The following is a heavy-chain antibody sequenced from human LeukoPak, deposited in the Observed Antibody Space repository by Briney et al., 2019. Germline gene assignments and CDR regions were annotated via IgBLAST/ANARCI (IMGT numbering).Heavy chain of an antibody. CDR2: IYYSGST. V-gene: IGHV4-59*01. D-gene: IGHD3-9*01. J-gene: IGHJ4*02. Sequence: SETLSLTCTVSGGSISSYYWSWIRQPPGKGLEWIGYIYYSGSTNYNPSLKSRVTISVDTSKNQFSLKLSSVTAADTAVYYCARAAPSITIFSYYFDYWGQGTLVTVSS. CDR3: ARAAPSITIFSYYFDY. CDR1: GGSISSYY.